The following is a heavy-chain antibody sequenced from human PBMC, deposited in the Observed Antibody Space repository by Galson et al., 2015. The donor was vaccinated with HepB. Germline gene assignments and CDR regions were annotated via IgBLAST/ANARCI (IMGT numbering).Heavy chain of an antibody. J-gene: IGHJ5*02. Sequence: SVKVSCKASGYTFTSYGISWVRQAPGQGLEWMGWISAYNGNTNYAQKLQGRVTMTTDTSTSTAYMELRSLRSDDTAVYYCARDGRDYGDYVDWFDPWGQGTLVTVSS. D-gene: IGHD4-17*01. CDR2: ISAYNGNT. CDR3: ARDGRDYGDYVDWFDP. V-gene: IGHV1-18*04. CDR1: GYTFTSYG.